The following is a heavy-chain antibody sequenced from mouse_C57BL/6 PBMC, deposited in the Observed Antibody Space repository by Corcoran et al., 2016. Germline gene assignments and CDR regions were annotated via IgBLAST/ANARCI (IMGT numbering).Heavy chain of an antibody. CDR1: GYTFTDYY. D-gene: IGHD4-1*01. V-gene: IGHV1-26*01. CDR3: AKLGPLYYCDY. J-gene: IGHJ2*01. Sequence: EVQLQQSGPELVKPGASVKISCKASGYTFTDYYMNWVKQSHGKSLEWIGDINPNNGGTSYNQKFKGKATLTVDKSSSTAYMELRSLTSEDSAVYYCAKLGPLYYCDYWGQGTTLTVSS. CDR2: INPNNGGT.